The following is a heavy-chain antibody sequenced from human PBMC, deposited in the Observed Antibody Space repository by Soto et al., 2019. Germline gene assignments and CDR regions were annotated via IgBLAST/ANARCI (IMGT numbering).Heavy chain of an antibody. CDR2: IYYSGST. D-gene: IGHD2-2*01. CDR1: AGSISSGGYH. V-gene: IGHV4-31*03. J-gene: IGHJ6*02. CDR3: ASCYAGGGNRFYSYGMDG. Sequence: SETLSAPGTPAAGSISSGGYHSSCIRQPPGEGLEWIAYIYYSGSTYYNPTRKSRVTISVDTSKNQFSLELSSVTAADTAVYYCASCYAGGGNRFYSYGMDGWGQVPTVT.